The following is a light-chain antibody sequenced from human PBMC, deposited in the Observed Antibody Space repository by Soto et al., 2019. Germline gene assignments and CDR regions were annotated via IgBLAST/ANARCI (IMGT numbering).Light chain of an antibody. CDR3: QQYNSYSHT. J-gene: IGKJ2*01. Sequence: DIQMTQSPSTLSASVGDRVTITCRASQSISSWLAWYQQKPGKAPKLLIYDASSLESGVPQRFSGSGSGTEFTLTISSLQPDDFATYYCQQYNSYSHTFGQGTKLEIK. CDR2: DAS. V-gene: IGKV1-5*01. CDR1: QSISSW.